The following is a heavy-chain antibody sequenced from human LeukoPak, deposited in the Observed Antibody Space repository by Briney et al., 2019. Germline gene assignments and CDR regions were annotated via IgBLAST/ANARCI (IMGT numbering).Heavy chain of an antibody. J-gene: IGHJ4*02. Sequence: GGSLRLSCAASGFTFSYYGMHWVRQAPGKGLEWVAAISDDGSNEYYADSVKGRFTISRDNYKNTLYLQMNSLRAEDTAVYYCANDLWFGEFLHYWGQGTLVTVSS. CDR2: ISDDGSNE. CDR1: GFTFSYYG. CDR3: ANDLWFGEFLHY. D-gene: IGHD3-10*01. V-gene: IGHV3-30*18.